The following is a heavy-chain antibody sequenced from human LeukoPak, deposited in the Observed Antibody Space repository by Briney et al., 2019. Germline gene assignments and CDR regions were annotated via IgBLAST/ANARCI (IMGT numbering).Heavy chain of an antibody. CDR2: IIHSGSP. CDR3: ARRHYEILSGYPS. CDR1: GGSISSSSYY. J-gene: IGHJ4*02. V-gene: IGHV4-39*07. D-gene: IGHD3-9*01. Sequence: SETLSLTCTVSGGSISSSSYYWGWIRQPPGKGLEWIGEIIHSGSPNYNPSLKSRVTMSIDTSKNQFSLNLSSVTAADTAVYYCARRHYEILSGYPSWGQGILVTVSS.